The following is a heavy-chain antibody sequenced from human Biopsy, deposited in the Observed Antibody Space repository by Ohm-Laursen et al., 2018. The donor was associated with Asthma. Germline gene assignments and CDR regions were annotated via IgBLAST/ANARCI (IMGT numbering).Heavy chain of an antibody. CDR2: ISFDGSNK. J-gene: IGHJ4*02. D-gene: IGHD1-26*01. CDR3: PKDVFPGWEVRRGPDY. CDR1: GFTFSNYG. V-gene: IGHV3-30*18. Sequence: SLRLSCAASGFTFSNYGMHWVRQAPGKGLDWVAVISFDGSNKNYTDSVKGRFTISRDNSRNTLHLQMNSLRAEDTAVYYCPKDVFPGWEVRRGPDYWGQGTLVTVSS.